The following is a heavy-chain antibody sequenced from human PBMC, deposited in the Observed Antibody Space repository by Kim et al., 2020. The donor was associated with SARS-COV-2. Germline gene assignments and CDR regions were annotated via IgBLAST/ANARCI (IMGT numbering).Heavy chain of an antibody. CDR1: GGTFSSYA. CDR2: IIPIFGTA. D-gene: IGHD5-18*01. J-gene: IGHJ6*02. Sequence: SVKVSCKASGGTFSSYAISWVRQAPGQGLEWMGGIIPIFGTANYAQKFQGRVTITADESTSTAYMELSSLRSEDTAVYYCASYTAMVKTPYYGMDVWGQGTTVTVSS. V-gene: IGHV1-69*13. CDR3: ASYTAMVKTPYYGMDV.